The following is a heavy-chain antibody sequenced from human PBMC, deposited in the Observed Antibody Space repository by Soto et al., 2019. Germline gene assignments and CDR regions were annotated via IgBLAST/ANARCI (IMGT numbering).Heavy chain of an antibody. CDR2: IIPTFDSP. CDR1: GGTFIHSL. V-gene: IGHV1-69*18. Sequence: QVQLVQSGAEVKEPGSSVRVSCKASGGTFIHSLFSWVRQAPGQGLEYMGNIIPTFDSPKYSQKFQGRITISADQSTDTVYMDLTSLNSDETALDYCAGGWGMTVTATDFWGQGTLVTVSS. J-gene: IGHJ4*01. CDR3: AGGWGMTVTATDF. D-gene: IGHD2-21*02.